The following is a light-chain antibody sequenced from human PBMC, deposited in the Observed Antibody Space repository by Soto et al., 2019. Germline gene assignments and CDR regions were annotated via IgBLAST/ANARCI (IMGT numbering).Light chain of an antibody. CDR1: QSVSSSN. CDR2: GAS. Sequence: EIVLTQSPGTLSLSPGERATLSCRASQSVSSSNLAWYQQKAGQAPRLLIFGASSRASGISDRFSGSGSGTDFTLTISRLEPEDFAVYYCQQYDTSPRTFGQGTKVEIK. V-gene: IGKV3-20*01. CDR3: QQYDTSPRT. J-gene: IGKJ1*01.